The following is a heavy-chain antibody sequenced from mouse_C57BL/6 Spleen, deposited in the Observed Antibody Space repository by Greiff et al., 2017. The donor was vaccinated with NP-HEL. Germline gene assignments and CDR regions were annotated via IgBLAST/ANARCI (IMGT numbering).Heavy chain of an antibody. J-gene: IGHJ2*01. V-gene: IGHV1-22*01. CDR3: ASPLYDYGDY. Sequence: EVQLQQSGPELVKPGASVKMSCKASGYTFTDYNMHWVKQSPGQSLEWIGYINPNNGGTSYNQKFKGKATLTVNKSSSTAYMELRSLTSEDSAVYYCASPLYDYGDYWGQGTTLTVSS. CDR2: INPNNGGT. D-gene: IGHD2-4*01. CDR1: GYTFTDYN.